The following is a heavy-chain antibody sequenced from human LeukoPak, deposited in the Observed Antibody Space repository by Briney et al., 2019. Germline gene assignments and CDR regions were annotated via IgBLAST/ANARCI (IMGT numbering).Heavy chain of an antibody. CDR3: ATREGREMATIAVAFDI. D-gene: IGHD5-24*01. Sequence: SETLSLTCTVSGGSIRSYYWSWIRQPPGKGLEWVGYIYYTGSTNSSPSLKSRVTMSVVASKSQISLKLSSVTAADTAVYYCATREGREMATIAVAFDIWGQGTMVTVSS. CDR2: IYYTGST. V-gene: IGHV4-59*08. CDR1: GGSIRSYY. J-gene: IGHJ3*02.